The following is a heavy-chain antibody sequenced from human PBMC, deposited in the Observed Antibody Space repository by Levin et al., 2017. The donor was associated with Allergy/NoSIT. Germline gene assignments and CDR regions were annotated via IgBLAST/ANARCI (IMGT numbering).Heavy chain of an antibody. D-gene: IGHD6-13*01. J-gene: IGHJ4*02. Sequence: GGSLRLSCKASGYTFTSYYMHWVRQAPGQGLEWMGIINPSGGSTSYAQKFQGRVTMTRDTSTSTVYMELSSLRSEDTAVYYCAREPRQSSSSWYGDYWGQGTLVTVSS. CDR1: GYTFTSYY. V-gene: IGHV1-46*01. CDR2: INPSGGST. CDR3: AREPRQSSSSWYGDY.